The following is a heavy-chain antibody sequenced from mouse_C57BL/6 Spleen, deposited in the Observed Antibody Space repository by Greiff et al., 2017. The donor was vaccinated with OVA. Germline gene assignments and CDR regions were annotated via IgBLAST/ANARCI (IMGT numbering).Heavy chain of an antibody. CDR1: GYSITSGYY. Sequence: EVQVVESGPGLVKPSQSLSLTCSVTGYSITSGYYWNWIRQFPGNKLEWMGYISYDGSNNYNPSLKNRISITRDTSKNQFFLKLNSVTTEDTATYYCARDGGYAMDYWGQGTSVTVSS. CDR3: ARDGGYAMDY. CDR2: ISYDGSN. V-gene: IGHV3-6*01. J-gene: IGHJ4*01.